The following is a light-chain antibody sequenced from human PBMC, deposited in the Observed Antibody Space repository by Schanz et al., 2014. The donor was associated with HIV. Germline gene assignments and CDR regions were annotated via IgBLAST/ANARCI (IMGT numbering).Light chain of an antibody. J-gene: IGLJ2*01. CDR3: QSYDNSLSGSRI. Sequence: QSVLTQPPSVSGAPGQRVTISCTGSSSNIGTGYDVHWYQQFPGTAPKLLIYGNNNRPSGVPDRFSGSKSGTSASLAITGLQAEDEADYYCQSYDNSLSGSRIFGGGTKLTVL. CDR1: SSNIGTGYD. CDR2: GNN. V-gene: IGLV1-40*01.